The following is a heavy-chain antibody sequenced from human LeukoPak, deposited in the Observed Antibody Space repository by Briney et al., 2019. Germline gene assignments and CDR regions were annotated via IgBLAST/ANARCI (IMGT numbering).Heavy chain of an antibody. J-gene: IGHJ4*02. CDR2: INWNGGST. D-gene: IGHD6-13*01. Sequence: GGSLRLSCAASGFTFDDYGMSWVRQAPGKGLEWVSGINWNGGSTGYADSVKGRFTISRDNAKNSLYLQMNSLRAEDTALYYCARVSEIAAAGTLDYWGQGTLVTVSS. CDR1: GFTFDDYG. CDR3: ARVSEIAAAGTLDY. V-gene: IGHV3-20*04.